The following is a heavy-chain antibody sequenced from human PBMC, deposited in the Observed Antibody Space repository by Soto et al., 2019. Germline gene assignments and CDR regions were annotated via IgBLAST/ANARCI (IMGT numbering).Heavy chain of an antibody. CDR1: AWTFTAYY. D-gene: IGHD3-22*01. V-gene: IGHV1-2*02. Sequence: QVHLVQSGAEVKKPGASVRVSCKVSAWTFTAYYMHWVRQAPGQGLEWMGWINPDNGATKSPQKFQGRVTMTRDTSITTVYMEMSSLRSDDTAVYFCARDPRGGRYYETGGYYYTGGNWFDPWGQGTLVTVSS. CDR2: INPDNGAT. CDR3: ARDPRGGRYYETGGYYYTGGNWFDP. J-gene: IGHJ5*02.